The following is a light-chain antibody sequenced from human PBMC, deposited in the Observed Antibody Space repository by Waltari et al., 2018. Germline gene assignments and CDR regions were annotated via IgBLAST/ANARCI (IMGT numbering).Light chain of an antibody. J-gene: IGKJ1*01. CDR2: GAS. CDR3: QQYGSSPWT. CDR1: QSVSSSY. Sequence: RSSQSVSSSYLAWYQQKPGQAPRLLIYGASSRATGIPDRFSGSGSGTDFTLTISRLEPEDFAVYYCQQYGSSPWTFGQGTKVEIK. V-gene: IGKV3-20*01.